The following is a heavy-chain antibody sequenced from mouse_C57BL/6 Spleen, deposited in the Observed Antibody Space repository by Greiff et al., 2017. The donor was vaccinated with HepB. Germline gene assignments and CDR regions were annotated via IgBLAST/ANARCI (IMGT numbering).Heavy chain of an antibody. D-gene: IGHD2-2*01. CDR3: ARKGGYDPSAMDY. CDR1: GYTFTSYT. V-gene: IGHV1-4*01. CDR2: INPSSGYT. Sequence: VQLQQSGAELARPGASVKMSCKASGYTFTSYTMHWVKQRPGQGLEWIGYINPSSGYTKYNQKFKDKATLTADKSSSTAYMQLSSLTSEDSAVYCCARKGGYDPSAMDYWGQGTSVTVSS. J-gene: IGHJ4*01.